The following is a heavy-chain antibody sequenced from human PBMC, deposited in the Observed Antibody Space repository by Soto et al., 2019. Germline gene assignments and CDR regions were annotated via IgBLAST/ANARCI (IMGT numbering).Heavy chain of an antibody. Sequence: GGSLRLSCAASGFTFSSYAMHWVRQAPGKGLEWVAVISYDGSNKYYADSVKGRFTISRDNSKNTLYLQMNSLRAEDTAVYYCARDLEPLGWYSEGIFDYWGQGTLVTVSS. CDR3: ARDLEPLGWYSEGIFDY. D-gene: IGHD6-19*01. J-gene: IGHJ4*02. CDR2: ISYDGSNK. CDR1: GFTFSSYA. V-gene: IGHV3-30-3*01.